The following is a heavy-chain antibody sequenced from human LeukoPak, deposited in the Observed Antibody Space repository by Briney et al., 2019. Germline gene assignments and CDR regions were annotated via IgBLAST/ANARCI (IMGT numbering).Heavy chain of an antibody. Sequence: GASVKVSCKASGGYYIYWIRQAPGQGLEWMGWINPDSGGTNYAQKFQGRVTMTWDTSITTAYMELSSLKSDDTAVYYCAREGPLGFDYWGQGTLVTVSS. V-gene: IGHV1-2*02. D-gene: IGHD7-27*01. CDR1: GGYY. CDR3: AREGPLGFDY. CDR2: INPDSGGT. J-gene: IGHJ4*02.